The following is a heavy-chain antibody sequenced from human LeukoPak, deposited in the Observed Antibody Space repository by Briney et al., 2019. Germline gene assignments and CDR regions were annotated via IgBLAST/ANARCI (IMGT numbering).Heavy chain of an antibody. J-gene: IGHJ4*02. CDR1: GGSISSYY. CDR2: IYTSGST. Sequence: SETLSLTCTVSGGSISSYYWSWIRQPAGKGLEWIGRIYTSGSTNYNPSLKSRVTMSVGTSKNQFSLKLSSVTAADTAVYYCARAYCGGDCTSPFDYWGQGTLVTVSS. D-gene: IGHD2-21*01. V-gene: IGHV4-4*07. CDR3: ARAYCGGDCTSPFDY.